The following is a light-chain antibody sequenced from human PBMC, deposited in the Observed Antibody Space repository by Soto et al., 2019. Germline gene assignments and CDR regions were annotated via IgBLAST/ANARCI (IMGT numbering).Light chain of an antibody. J-gene: IGKJ1*01. CDR3: LQDYNYPWT. CDR1: QSISSW. V-gene: IGKV1-5*03. Sequence: IQMTQSPSTLSSSLGDRVTITCRASQSISSWLAWYQQKPGKAPNLLIYKASTLESGVPSRFSGSGSGTEFTLTISSVKPDDFATYYCLQDYNYPWTFGQGTKVDIK. CDR2: KAS.